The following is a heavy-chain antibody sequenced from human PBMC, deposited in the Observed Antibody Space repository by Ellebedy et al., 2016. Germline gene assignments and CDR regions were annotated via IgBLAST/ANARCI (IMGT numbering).Heavy chain of an antibody. V-gene: IGHV1-2*02. D-gene: IGHD3-9*01. CDR1: GYTFTGYY. CDR3: ATGGLNYDILTGYPNYYYGMDV. Sequence: ASVKVSCXASGYTFTGYYMHWVRQAPGQGLEWMGWINPNSGGTNYAQKFQGRVTMTRDTSISTAYMELSRLRSDDTAVYYCATGGLNYDILTGYPNYYYGMDVWGQGTTVTVSS. J-gene: IGHJ6*02. CDR2: INPNSGGT.